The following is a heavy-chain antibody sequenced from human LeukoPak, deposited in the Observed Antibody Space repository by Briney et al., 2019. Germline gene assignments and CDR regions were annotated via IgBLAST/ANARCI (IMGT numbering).Heavy chain of an antibody. CDR2: INPNSGGT. J-gene: IGHJ3*02. D-gene: IGHD3-22*01. V-gene: IGHV1-2*06. CDR1: GYTFTGYY. CDR3: ARDIAPRYYYDSSGYSHDAFDI. Sequence: GASVKVSCKASGYTFTGYYMHWVRQAPGQGLEWMGRINPNSGGTNYAQKFQGRVTMTRDTSISTAYMELSRLRSDDTAVYYCARDIAPRYYYDSSGYSHDAFDIRGQGTMVTVSS.